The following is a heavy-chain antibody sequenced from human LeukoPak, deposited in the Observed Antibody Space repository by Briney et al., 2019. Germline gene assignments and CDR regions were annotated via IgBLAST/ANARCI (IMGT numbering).Heavy chain of an antibody. V-gene: IGHV1-2*02. CDR3: ARDIWFGELWDLFDY. J-gene: IGHJ4*02. D-gene: IGHD3-10*01. CDR2: INPNSGGT. CDR1: GYTFTDYY. Sequence: ASVRVSCKPSGYTFTDYYMHWVRQAPGQGLEWMGWINPNSGGTNYAQKFQGRVTMTRDTSISTAYMELSRLRSDDTAVYYCARDIWFGELWDLFDYWGQGTLVTVSS.